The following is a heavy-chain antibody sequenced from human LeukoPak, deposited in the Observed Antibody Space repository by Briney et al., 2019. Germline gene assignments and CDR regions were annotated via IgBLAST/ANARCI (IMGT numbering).Heavy chain of an antibody. CDR1: GFTFSNYA. CDR3: ARHDSYIPY. J-gene: IGHJ4*02. D-gene: IGHD3-10*01. CDR2: ISDVEYST. Sequence: PGGSLRLSCAASGFTFSNYAMSWVRQAPGKGLEWVSGISDVEYSTYYTDSVKGRFTISRGNSKNTVYLEMNNLRAEDTAVYFCARHDSYIPYWGQGSLVTVSS. V-gene: IGHV3-23*01.